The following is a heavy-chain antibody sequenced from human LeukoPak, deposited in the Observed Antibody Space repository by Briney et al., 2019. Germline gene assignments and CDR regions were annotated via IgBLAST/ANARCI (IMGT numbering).Heavy chain of an antibody. CDR1: GFTVSSNY. CDR3: AKDGLPEAGTRNWFDP. J-gene: IGHJ5*02. Sequence: PGGSLRLSCAASGFTVSSNYMSWVRQAPGKGLEWVSVIYSGGSTYYADSVKGRFTISRDNSKNTLYLQMNSLRAEDTAVYYCAKDGLPEAGTRNWFDPWGQGTLVTVSS. CDR2: IYSGGST. D-gene: IGHD6-13*01. V-gene: IGHV3-53*01.